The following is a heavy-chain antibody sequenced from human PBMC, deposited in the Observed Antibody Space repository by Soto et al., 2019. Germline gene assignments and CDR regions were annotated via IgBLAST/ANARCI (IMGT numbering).Heavy chain of an antibody. D-gene: IGHD6-6*01. V-gene: IGHV3-30-3*01. CDR1: GVIFSDYA. CDR2: ISPAGTNQ. J-gene: IGHJ1*01. CDR3: ARENSRISPRLFQH. Sequence: GGSLRLSCVAAGVIFSDYAMHWARPAPGKGLEWVALISPAGTNQYYADSAKGRFTISRDKSKNTLYLQMNSLRPEDTGLYYCARENSRISPRLFQHWGHGTLVTVSS.